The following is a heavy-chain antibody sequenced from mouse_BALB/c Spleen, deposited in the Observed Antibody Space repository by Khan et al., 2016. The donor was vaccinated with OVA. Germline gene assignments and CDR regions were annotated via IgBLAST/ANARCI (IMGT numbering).Heavy chain of an antibody. D-gene: IGHD1-1*01. CDR2: IYPGSGNT. CDR1: GFTFTDYY. V-gene: IGHV1-84*02. Sequence: QVQLQQSGPELVKPGASVKISCKASGFTFTDYYIHWVKQKPGQGLEWIGWIYPGSGNTKYNEKFKDMATLTVDTSSTTAYMQLSSLTSEDTAVYCGAKGGYYDNSLFDYWGQGTTLTVSS. J-gene: IGHJ2*01. CDR3: AKGGYYDNSLFDY.